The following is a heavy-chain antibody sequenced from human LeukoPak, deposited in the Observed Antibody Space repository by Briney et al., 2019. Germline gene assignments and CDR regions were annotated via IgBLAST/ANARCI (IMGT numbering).Heavy chain of an antibody. CDR1: GFTFHNNW. V-gene: IGHV3-7*03. D-gene: IGHD1-26*01. Sequence: PGGSLRLSCAASGFTFHNNWMNWIRQTPGKGLEWVANIRPDASDTGYVDSVKGRFTISRDNAKNLLYLQMNSLRVDDTAVYYCTSISLGANEDYWGQGTRVTVSS. CDR3: TSISLGANEDY. CDR2: IRPDASDT. J-gene: IGHJ4*02.